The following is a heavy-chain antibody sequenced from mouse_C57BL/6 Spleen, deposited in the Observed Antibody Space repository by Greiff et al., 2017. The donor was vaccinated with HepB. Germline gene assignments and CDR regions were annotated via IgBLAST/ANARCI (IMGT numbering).Heavy chain of an antibody. J-gene: IGHJ2*01. V-gene: IGHV1-63*01. CDR3: ARRWAGFDY. Sequence: VQLQQSGAELVRPGTSVKMSCKASGYTFTNYWIGGAKQRPGHGLEWIGDIYPGGGYTNDNEKFKGKATLTADKSSSTAYMQLSSLTSEDSAIYYCARRWAGFDYWGQGPTLTVSS. D-gene: IGHD1-1*02. CDR1: GYTFTNYW. CDR2: IYPGGGYT.